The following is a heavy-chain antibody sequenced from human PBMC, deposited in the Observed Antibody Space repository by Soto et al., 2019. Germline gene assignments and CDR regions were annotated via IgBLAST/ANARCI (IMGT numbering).Heavy chain of an antibody. CDR1: VGTFSSYA. CDR3: ARAKGGSYIYWYFDL. D-gene: IGHD1-26*01. Sequence: QVQLVQSGAEVKKPGSSVKVSCKASVGTFSSYAISWVRQAPGQGLEWMGGIIPIFGTANYAQKFQGRVTITADESTSTAYMELSSLRSEDTAVYYCARAKGGSYIYWYFDLWGRSTLVTVSS. V-gene: IGHV1-69*12. J-gene: IGHJ2*01. CDR2: IIPIFGTA.